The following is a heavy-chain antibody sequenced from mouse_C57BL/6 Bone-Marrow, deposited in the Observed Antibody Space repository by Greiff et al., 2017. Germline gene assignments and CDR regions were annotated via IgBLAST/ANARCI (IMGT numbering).Heavy chain of an antibody. J-gene: IGHJ4*01. Sequence: EVKVVESGGGLVKPGGSLKLSCAASGFTFSDYGMHWVRQAPEKGLEWVAYISSGSSTIYYADTVKGRFTISRDNAKNTLFLQMTSLRSEDTAMYYCARRGSTMITTRDYYAMDYWGQGTSVTVSS. D-gene: IGHD2-4*01. CDR3: ARRGSTMITTRDYYAMDY. CDR2: ISSGSSTI. V-gene: IGHV5-17*01. CDR1: GFTFSDYG.